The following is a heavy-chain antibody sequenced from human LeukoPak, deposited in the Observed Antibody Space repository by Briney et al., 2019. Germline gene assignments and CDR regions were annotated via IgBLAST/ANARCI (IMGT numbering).Heavy chain of an antibody. CDR3: AKTITYDFWSGYY. CDR1: AFTFGDYA. Sequence: GGSLRLSCAASAFTFGDYAMPWVRQAPGKGLEWVSGISGSSDYIRYADSVKGRFTISRDNAKNSLYLQMNGLSAEDSALYYCAKTITYDFWSGYYWGQGTLVTVSS. J-gene: IGHJ4*02. V-gene: IGHV3-9*01. D-gene: IGHD3-3*01. CDR2: ISGSSDYI.